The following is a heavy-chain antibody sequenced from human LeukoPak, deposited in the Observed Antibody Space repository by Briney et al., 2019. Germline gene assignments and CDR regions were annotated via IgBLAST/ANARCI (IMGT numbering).Heavy chain of an antibody. CDR1: GFTFSNYA. V-gene: IGHV3-23*01. D-gene: IGHD6-19*01. Sequence: GGSLKLSCAASGFTFSNYAMSWVRQAPGKGLEWVSLISGSGGNTYYADSAQGRITISRDNSKNTLYLQMNSLRAEDTAVYYCSGGGWSTDAFDIWGQGTMVTVS. CDR3: SGGGWSTDAFDI. CDR2: ISGSGGNT. J-gene: IGHJ3*02.